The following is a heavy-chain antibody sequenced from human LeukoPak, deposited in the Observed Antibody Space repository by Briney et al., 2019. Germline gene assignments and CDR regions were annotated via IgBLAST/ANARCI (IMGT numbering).Heavy chain of an antibody. CDR2: INHSGST. CDR3: ASPWGYGSGI. J-gene: IGHJ4*02. CDR1: GGSFSGYY. Sequence: SETLSLTCAVYGGSFSGYYWSWIRQPPGKGLEWIGEINHSGSTNYNPSLKSRVTISVDTSKKQFSLKLSSVTAADTAMYYCASPWGYGSGIWGQGTLVTVSS. D-gene: IGHD3-10*01. V-gene: IGHV4-34*01.